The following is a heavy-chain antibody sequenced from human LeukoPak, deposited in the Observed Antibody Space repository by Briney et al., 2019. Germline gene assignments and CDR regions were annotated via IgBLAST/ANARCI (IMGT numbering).Heavy chain of an antibody. CDR1: GNTLRELP. D-gene: IGHD3-3*01. CDR3: ATRGSDFWSGFDY. J-gene: IGHJ4*02. CDR2: FDPENAEI. V-gene: IGHV1-24*01. Sequence: GASVTVSCKLSGNTLRELPIQWVRQAGGKGLEWMAGFDPENAEIVYAQKFQGRVTMTEDTSTNTAYMELTSLTSDDTDLYYCATRGSDFWSGFDYWGQGTQVTVSS.